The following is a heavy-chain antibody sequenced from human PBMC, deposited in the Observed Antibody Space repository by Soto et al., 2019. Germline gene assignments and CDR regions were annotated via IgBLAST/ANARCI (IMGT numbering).Heavy chain of an antibody. Sequence: GGSLRLSCAASGFTFSSYSMNWVRQAPGKGLEWVSYISSSSRTIYCADSVKGRFTISRDNAKNSLYLQMNSLRAEDTAVYYCAREWDGDGYNSGWFDSWGQGTLVTVPS. D-gene: IGHD5-12*01. J-gene: IGHJ5*01. CDR2: ISSSSRTI. CDR3: AREWDGDGYNSGWFDS. CDR1: GFTFSSYS. V-gene: IGHV3-48*01.